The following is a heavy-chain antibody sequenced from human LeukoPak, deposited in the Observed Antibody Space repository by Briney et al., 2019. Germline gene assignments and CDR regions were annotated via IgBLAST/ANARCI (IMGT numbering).Heavy chain of an antibody. J-gene: IGHJ4*02. CDR2: INHSGST. D-gene: IGHD3-10*01. V-gene: IGHV4-34*01. CDR3: ARVGYGSGSYYKYPPRSFDY. Sequence: PSETLSLTCAVYGGSFSGYYWSWIRQPPGKGLEWIGEINHSGSTNYNPSLKSRVTISVDTSKNQFSLKLSSVTAADTAVYYCARVGYGSGSYYKYPPRSFDYWGQGTLVTVSS. CDR1: GGSFSGYY.